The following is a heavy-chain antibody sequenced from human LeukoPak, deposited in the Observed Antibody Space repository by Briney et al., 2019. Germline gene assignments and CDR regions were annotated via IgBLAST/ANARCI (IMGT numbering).Heavy chain of an antibody. Sequence: SETLSLTCTVSGGSISSGSYYWSWIRQPAGKGLEWTGRIYTSGSTNYNPSLKSRVTISVDTSKNQFSQKLSSVTAADTAVYYCARGRSGSYQYYYGLDVWGQGTTVTVSS. CDR1: GGSISSGSYY. CDR2: IYTSGST. CDR3: ARGRSGSYQYYYGLDV. D-gene: IGHD1-26*01. V-gene: IGHV4-61*02. J-gene: IGHJ6*02.